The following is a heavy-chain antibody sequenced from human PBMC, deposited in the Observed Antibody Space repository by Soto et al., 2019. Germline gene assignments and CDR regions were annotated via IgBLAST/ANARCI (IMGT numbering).Heavy chain of an antibody. V-gene: IGHV3-23*01. CDR3: AKRGYPLAYYYGMDH. Sequence: EVQLLESGGGLVQPGGSLRLSCAASGFTFSSYAVSWVRQAPGKGLEWVSAISRSGDNTYYADSVKGRFTVSRDNFKNMLYLQMNRLRAEDTALYYCAKRGYPLAYYYGMDHWGQGTTVTVSS. CDR2: ISRSGDNT. J-gene: IGHJ6*02. CDR1: GFTFSSYA. D-gene: IGHD5-12*01.